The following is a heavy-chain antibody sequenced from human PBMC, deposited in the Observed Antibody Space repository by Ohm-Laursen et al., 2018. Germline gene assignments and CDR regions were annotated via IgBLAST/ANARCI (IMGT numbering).Heavy chain of an antibody. CDR1: GFSLSTSGMC. V-gene: IGHV2-70*11. D-gene: IGHD2-15*01. J-gene: IGHJ4*02. CDR2: IEWDEDK. Sequence: TQTLTLTSTFYGFSLSTSGMCVSWIRQPPGKALEWLARIEWDEDKYYSTSLKTRLTISKDTSKNQVVLTMTNMDPVDTATYYCARFSPRSGFDYWGQGTLVTVSS. CDR3: ARFSPRSGFDY.